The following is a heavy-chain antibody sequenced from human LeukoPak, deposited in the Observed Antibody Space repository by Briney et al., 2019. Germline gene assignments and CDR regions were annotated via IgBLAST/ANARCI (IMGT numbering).Heavy chain of an antibody. J-gene: IGHJ6*02. V-gene: IGHV3-21*01. CDR3: ARDRNPRRDGYNPYYYYGMDV. CDR1: GFTFSSYS. CDR2: ISSSSSYI. D-gene: IGHD5-24*01. Sequence: GGSLRLSCAASGFTFSSYSMNWVRQAPGKGLEWVSSISSSSSYINYADSVKGRFTISRDNAKNSLYLQMNSLRAEDTAVYYCARDRNPRRDGYNPYYYYGMDVWGQGTTVTVSS.